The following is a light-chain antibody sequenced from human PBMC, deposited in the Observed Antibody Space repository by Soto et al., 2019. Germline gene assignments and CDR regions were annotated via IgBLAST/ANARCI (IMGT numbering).Light chain of an antibody. CDR1: QSISSY. CDR2: DVS. V-gene: IGKV3-11*01. Sequence: EIVLTQSPATLSLSPGERATLSCRASQSISSYLAWYQQKPGQAPRLLIYDVSNRAPGIPARFSGSGSGTDFTLTISRLEPEDFAVYYCQQYGSSPLWTFGQGTKVDIK. CDR3: QQYGSSPLWT. J-gene: IGKJ1*01.